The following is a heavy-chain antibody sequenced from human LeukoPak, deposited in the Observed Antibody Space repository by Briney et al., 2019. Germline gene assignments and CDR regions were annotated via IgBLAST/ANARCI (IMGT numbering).Heavy chain of an antibody. CDR2: IYYSGST. CDR3: ARGITIFGVRDNWFDP. D-gene: IGHD3-3*01. V-gene: IGHV4-39*01. J-gene: IGHJ5*02. CDR1: GGSISSSSCY. Sequence: SETLSLTCTVSGGSISSSSCYWGWIRQPPGKGLEWIGSIYYSGSTYHNPSLKSRVTISVDTSKNQFSLKLSSVTAADAAVYYCARGITIFGVRDNWFDPWGQGTLVTVSS.